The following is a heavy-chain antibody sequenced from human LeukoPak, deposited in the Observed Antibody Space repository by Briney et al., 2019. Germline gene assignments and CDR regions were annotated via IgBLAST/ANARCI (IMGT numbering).Heavy chain of an antibody. CDR3: ARGVNSGSYPPHFDY. J-gene: IGHJ4*02. D-gene: IGHD1-26*01. V-gene: IGHV3-21*01. CDR1: GFTFSSYS. Sequence: GSLRLSCAASGFTFSSYSMDWVRQAPGKGLEWVSSISSSSSYIYYADSVKGRFTISRDNAKNSLYLQMNSLRAEDTAVYYCARGVNSGSYPPHFDYWGQGTLVTVSS. CDR2: ISSSSSYI.